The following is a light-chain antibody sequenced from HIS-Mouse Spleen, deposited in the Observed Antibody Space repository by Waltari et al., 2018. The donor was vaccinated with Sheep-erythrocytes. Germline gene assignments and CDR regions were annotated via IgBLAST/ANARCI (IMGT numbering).Light chain of an antibody. V-gene: IGKV1D-13*01. J-gene: IGKJ1*01. CDR1: QGIISA. Sequence: AIQLTQSPSSLSASVGDRVTITCLASQGIISALAWYQQKPGKAPKLLIYDASSLESGVPSRFSGSGSGTDFTLTISSLQPEDFATYYCQQFNNYPRTFGQGTKVEIK. CDR3: QQFNNYPRT. CDR2: DAS.